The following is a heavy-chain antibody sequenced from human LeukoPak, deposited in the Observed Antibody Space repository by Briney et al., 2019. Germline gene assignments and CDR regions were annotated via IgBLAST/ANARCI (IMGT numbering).Heavy chain of an antibody. J-gene: IGHJ4*02. CDR3: VKGDDYMFDY. CDR1: GDSITSAYW. Sequence: SGTPSLTCAVSGDSITSAYWWSWVRQSPGKGLEWIGEISHSGATNHNPSLKSRVTMSVDKSKNQLSLRVNSVTATDAAMYYCVKGDDYMFDYWGQGTLVTVSS. CDR2: ISHSGAT. V-gene: IGHV4-4*02. D-gene: IGHD4-11*01.